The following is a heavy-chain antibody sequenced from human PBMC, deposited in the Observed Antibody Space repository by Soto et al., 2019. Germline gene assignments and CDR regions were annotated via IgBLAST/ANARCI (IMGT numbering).Heavy chain of an antibody. CDR1: GGTFSSYT. D-gene: IGHD6-13*01. J-gene: IGHJ4*02. V-gene: IGHV1-69*02. CDR3: AMSSSWPWLDY. Sequence: QVQLVQSGAEVKKPGSSVKVSCKASGGTFSSYTISWVRQAPGQGLEWMGRIIPILGIANYAQKFQGRVTITADKSTSTGYMELSSLRSEDTAVYYCAMSSSWPWLDYWGQGTLVTVSS. CDR2: IIPILGIA.